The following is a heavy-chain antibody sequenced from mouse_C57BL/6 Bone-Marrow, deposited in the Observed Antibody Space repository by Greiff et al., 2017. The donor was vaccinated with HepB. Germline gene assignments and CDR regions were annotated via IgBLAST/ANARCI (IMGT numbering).Heavy chain of an antibody. D-gene: IGHD2-2*01. CDR1: GYTFTDYY. V-gene: IGHV1-26*01. Sequence: EVHLQQSGPELVKPGASVKISCKASGYTFTDYYMNWVKQRHGKSLEWIGDINPNNGGTSYNQKFKGKATLTVDKSSSTAYMELRSLTSEDSAVYYCARDYGYLAWFAYWGQGTLVTVSA. CDR2: INPNNGGT. J-gene: IGHJ3*01. CDR3: ARDYGYLAWFAY.